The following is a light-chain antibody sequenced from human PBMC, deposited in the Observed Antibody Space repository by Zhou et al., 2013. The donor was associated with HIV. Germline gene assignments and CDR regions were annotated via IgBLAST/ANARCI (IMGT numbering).Light chain of an antibody. CDR2: EVF. Sequence: DIVMTQTPLSLSVTPGQPASISCKSSQRLLHTDGKTYLYWYLQKPGQSPQLLIYEVFNRFSGVPERFSGSGSGTDFTLKISRVEAEDVGVYYCMQALQTPWTFGQGTKVEIK. CDR1: QRLLHTDGKTY. CDR3: MQALQTPWT. V-gene: IGKV2-29*03. J-gene: IGKJ1*01.